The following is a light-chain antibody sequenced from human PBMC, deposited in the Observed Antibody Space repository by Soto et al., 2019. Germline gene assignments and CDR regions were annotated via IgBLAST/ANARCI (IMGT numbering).Light chain of an antibody. Sequence: EIVLTQSPGTLSLSRGERATLSCRASQSVTSGYLAWYQQKPGQAPRLLISGASSRATGIPDRFSGSGSGTDFTLTISRLEPEVFAVYYCQQYSTSRLTFGGGTKVEIK. CDR2: GAS. J-gene: IGKJ4*01. V-gene: IGKV3-20*01. CDR1: QSVTSGY. CDR3: QQYSTSRLT.